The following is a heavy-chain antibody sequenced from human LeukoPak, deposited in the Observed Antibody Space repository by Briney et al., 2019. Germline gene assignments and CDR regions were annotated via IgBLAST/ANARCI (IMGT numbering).Heavy chain of an antibody. CDR3: ARLRKMATITGFDY. CDR2: IYYSGST. V-gene: IGHV4-39*07. CDR1: GGSISSSSYY. D-gene: IGHD5-24*01. Sequence: SETLSLTCTVSGGSISSSSYYWGWIRQPPGKGLERIGSIYYSGSTYYNPSLKSRVTISVDTSKNQFSLKLSSVTAADTAVYYCARLRKMATITGFDYWGQGTLVTVSS. J-gene: IGHJ4*02.